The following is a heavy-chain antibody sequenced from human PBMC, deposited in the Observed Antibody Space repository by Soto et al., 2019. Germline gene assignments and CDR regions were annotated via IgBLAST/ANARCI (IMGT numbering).Heavy chain of an antibody. CDR3: ARDLPPYGGRRSPPTGAFED. V-gene: IGHV4-4*07. D-gene: IGHD2-15*01. CDR2: VFGNGAGTP. Sequence: QVQLQESGPGLVRSSETLSLTCSVSGGSFTGDYWSWIRQPAGNGLQWIGRVFGNGAGTPIYNSLLKSRARMSADPSKRQFSLTLTSVTAADTAVYYCARDLPPYGGRRSPPTGAFEDWGQGIMVTVSS. J-gene: IGHJ4*02. CDR1: GGSFTGDY.